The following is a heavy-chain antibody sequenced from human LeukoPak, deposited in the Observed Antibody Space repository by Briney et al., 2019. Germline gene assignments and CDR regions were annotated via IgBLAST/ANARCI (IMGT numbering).Heavy chain of an antibody. D-gene: IGHD1-26*01. V-gene: IGHV1-8*01. CDR1: GYTFTSYD. J-gene: IGHJ4*02. CDR3: ARGLRTSGSPPDY. CDR2: MNPNRGNT. Sequence: ASVKVSCKASGYTFTSYDINWVRQATGQGLEWMGWMNPNRGNTGYAQKFQGRVTMTRNTSISTAYMELSSLRSEETAVYYCARGLRTSGSPPDYWGQGTLVTVSS.